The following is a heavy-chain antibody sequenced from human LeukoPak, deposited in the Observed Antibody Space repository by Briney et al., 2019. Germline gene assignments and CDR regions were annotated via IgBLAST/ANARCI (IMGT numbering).Heavy chain of an antibody. CDR3: ARARRSGGITMIRGVKDRGWFDP. CDR2: IRFDGSNK. CDR1: GFTFSSYG. D-gene: IGHD3-10*01. Sequence: GGSLRLSCAASGFTFSSYGIHWVRQAPGKGLEWVAFIRFDGSNKYYADSVKGRFTISRDTSKNTLYLQMNSLRADDTAVYYCARARRSGGITMIRGVKDRGWFDPWGQGTLVTVSS. J-gene: IGHJ5*02. V-gene: IGHV3-30*02.